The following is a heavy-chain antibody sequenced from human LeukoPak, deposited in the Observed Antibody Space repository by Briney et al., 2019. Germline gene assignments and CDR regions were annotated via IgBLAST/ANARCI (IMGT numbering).Heavy chain of an antibody. CDR1: GYTFTTYG. D-gene: IGHD5-24*01. CDR2: ISAHNGDT. Sequence: ASVNVSCKASGYTFTTYGIIWVRQAPGQGLEWMGWISAHNGDTKFAEKFQGRVILTRDTPTTTANMEVRSLRSDDTAVYYCAREPRDGYNFAEAFDIWGQGTMVTVSS. CDR3: AREPRDGYNFAEAFDI. J-gene: IGHJ3*02. V-gene: IGHV1-18*01.